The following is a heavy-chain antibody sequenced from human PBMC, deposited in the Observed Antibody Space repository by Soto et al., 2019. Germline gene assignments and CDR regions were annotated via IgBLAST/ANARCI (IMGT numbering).Heavy chain of an antibody. Sequence: QVQLVESGGGVVQPGRSLRLSCAASGFTFSSYAMHWVRQAPGKGLEWVAVISYDGSNKYYADSVKGRFTISRDNSKNTLYLQMNSLRAEDTAVYYCASATPDYYDSSGQYWALGDYWGQGTLVTVSS. J-gene: IGHJ4*02. CDR1: GFTFSSYA. D-gene: IGHD3-22*01. CDR2: ISYDGSNK. CDR3: ASATPDYYDSSGQYWALGDY. V-gene: IGHV3-30-3*01.